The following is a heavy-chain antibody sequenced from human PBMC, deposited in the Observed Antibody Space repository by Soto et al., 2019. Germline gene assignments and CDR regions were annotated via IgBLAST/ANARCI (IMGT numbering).Heavy chain of an antibody. CDR2: IYYSGNT. V-gene: IGHV4-59*02. D-gene: IGHD1-26*01. Sequence: QVQLQESGPGLVKPSETLSLTCTVSGGSVNTYYWSWIRQPPGKGLEWFGYIYYSGNTNYNPSLKSRVTISVDTSKNQFSLKLSSMTAADTAVYFCARGRPWELYDYWGQGTLVTVSS. J-gene: IGHJ4*02. CDR3: ARGRPWELYDY. CDR1: GGSVNTYY.